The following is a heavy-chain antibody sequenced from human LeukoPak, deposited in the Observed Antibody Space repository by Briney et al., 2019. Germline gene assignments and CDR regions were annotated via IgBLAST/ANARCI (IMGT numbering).Heavy chain of an antibody. Sequence: PSETLSLTCAVFGGSFSGYYLSWIRQPPGKGLEWIGEINHSGITNYNPSLKSRVTISVDTSKNQFSLKLSSVTAADTAVYYCARRIRVATTLVYDYWGQGTLVTVSS. CDR1: GGSFSGYY. CDR2: INHSGIT. J-gene: IGHJ4*02. V-gene: IGHV4-34*01. CDR3: ARRIRVATTLVYDY. D-gene: IGHD1-26*01.